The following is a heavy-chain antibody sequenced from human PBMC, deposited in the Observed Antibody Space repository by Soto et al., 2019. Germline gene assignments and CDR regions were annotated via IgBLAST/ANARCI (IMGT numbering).Heavy chain of an antibody. D-gene: IGHD6-19*01. V-gene: IGHV3-48*01. J-gene: IGHJ4*02. Sequence: PGGSLRLSCAASGFTFSSYSMNWVRQAPGKGLEWVSYISSSSSPIYYADSVKGRFTISRDNAKKSLYLQMNSLRAEDTAVYYCAKVAVAGPKGLFDYWGQGTLVTVSS. CDR1: GFTFSSYS. CDR2: ISSSSSPI. CDR3: AKVAVAGPKGLFDY.